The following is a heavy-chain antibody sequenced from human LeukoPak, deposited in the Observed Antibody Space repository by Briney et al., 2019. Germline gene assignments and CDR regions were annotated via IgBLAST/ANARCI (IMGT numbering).Heavy chain of an antibody. D-gene: IGHD1-26*01. CDR3: ARGVWGATTFFDY. V-gene: IGHV1-2*02. CDR1: GYTFTGYC. CDR2: INPNSGGT. J-gene: IGHJ4*02. Sequence: GASVKVSCKASGYTFTGYCIHWVRRAPGQGLEWMGWINPNSGGTNSAQKFQGRVTMTRDTSISTAYMELSRLRSDDTAVYYCARGVWGATTFFDYWGQGTLVTVSS.